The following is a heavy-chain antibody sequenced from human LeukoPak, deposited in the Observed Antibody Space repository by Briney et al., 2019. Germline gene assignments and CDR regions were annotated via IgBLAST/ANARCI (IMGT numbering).Heavy chain of an antibody. J-gene: IGHJ3*02. D-gene: IGHD6-6*01. V-gene: IGHV3-74*01. Sequence: PGGSLRLSCEASGFTFSSYWMHWVRQVPGKGLVWVSRINSDGSSTNYADSVKGRFTISRDNAKNTLYLQMNSLRAEDTAVYYCARDQRVFSYDAFDIWGQGTMFTVSS. CDR3: ARDQRVFSYDAFDI. CDR1: GFTFSSYW. CDR2: INSDGSST.